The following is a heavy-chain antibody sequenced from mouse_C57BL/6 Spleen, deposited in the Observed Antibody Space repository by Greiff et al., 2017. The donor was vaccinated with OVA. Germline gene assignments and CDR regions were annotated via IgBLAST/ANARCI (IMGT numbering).Heavy chain of an antibody. CDR3: ERPQALTVVAPMDY. Sequence: VQLQQSDAELVKPGASVKISCTVSGYTFTDHTIHWMKQRPEQGLEWIGYIYPRDGSTKYNEKFKGKATLTADKSSSTAYMQLNRLTSEDSAVYFCERPQALTVVAPMDYWGQGTSVTVSS. J-gene: IGHJ4*01. CDR1: GYTFTDHT. V-gene: IGHV1-78*01. D-gene: IGHD1-1*01. CDR2: IYPRDGST.